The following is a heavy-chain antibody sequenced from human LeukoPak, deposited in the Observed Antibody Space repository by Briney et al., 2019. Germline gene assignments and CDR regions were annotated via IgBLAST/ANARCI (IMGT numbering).Heavy chain of an antibody. J-gene: IGHJ6*03. CDR1: GFTFSSYA. Sequence: GRSLRLSCAASGFTFSSYAMHWVRQAPGKGLEWVAVISYDGSNKYYADSVKGRFTISRDNSKNTLYLQMNSLRAEDTAVYHCAKDSLSKAGTFSYYYYMDVWGKGTTVTVSS. CDR3: AKDSLSKAGTFSYYYYMDV. CDR2: ISYDGSNK. V-gene: IGHV3-30-3*01.